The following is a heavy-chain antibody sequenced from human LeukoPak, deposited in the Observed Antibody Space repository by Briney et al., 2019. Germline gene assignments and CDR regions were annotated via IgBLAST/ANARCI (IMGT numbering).Heavy chain of an antibody. J-gene: IGHJ4*02. CDR1: GFNFANHA. V-gene: IGHV3-23*01. CDR2: ISGGGNIT. Sequence: GGSPRLSCAASGFNFANHAMSWVRQTPGKGLEWVSAISGGGNITYYADSVTGRFTISRDNSKDTLFLQMHSLRPGDTAVYYCVREDIPATANYWGQGTLVTISS. CDR3: VREDIPATANY. D-gene: IGHD2-15*01.